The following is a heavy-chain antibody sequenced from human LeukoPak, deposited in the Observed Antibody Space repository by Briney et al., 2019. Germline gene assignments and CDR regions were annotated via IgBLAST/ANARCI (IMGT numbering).Heavy chain of an antibody. CDR2: TYYSGST. V-gene: IGHV4-59*01. D-gene: IGHD3-22*01. Sequence: SETLSLTCTVSGGSISSYYWSWIRQPPGKGLEWIGYTYYSGSTNYNPSLKSRVTISVDTSKNQFSLKLSSVTAADTAVYYCARVSRDSSGYVGMDVWGQGTTATVSS. CDR3: ARVSRDSSGYVGMDV. J-gene: IGHJ6*02. CDR1: GGSISSYY.